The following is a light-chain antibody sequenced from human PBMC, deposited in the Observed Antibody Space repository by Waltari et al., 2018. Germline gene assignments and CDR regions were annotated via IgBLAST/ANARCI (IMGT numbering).Light chain of an antibody. V-gene: IGLV3-19*01. CDR1: SLRSCY. Sequence: TQDPAVSVAMGQAVRVTCRGGSLRSCYASWYRQWPGQAPILVMYDKNDRPSGVPDRFSGSSSENTASLTITGAQAEDEAYYYCHSRDASGVGGTFGGGTKLTVL. CDR2: DKN. CDR3: HSRDASGVGGT. J-gene: IGLJ3*02.